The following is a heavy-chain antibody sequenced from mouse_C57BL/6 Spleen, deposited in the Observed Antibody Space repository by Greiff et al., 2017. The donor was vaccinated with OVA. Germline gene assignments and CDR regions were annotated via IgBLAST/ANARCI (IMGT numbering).Heavy chain of an antibody. CDR3: TRRIDYDYDGDLDD. J-gene: IGHJ2*01. CDR2: IYPGNSDT. V-gene: IGHV1-5*01. Sequence: VQLQQSGTVLARPGASVKMSCKTSGYTFTSYWMHWVKQRPGPGLEWIGAIYPGNSDTSYNQKFKGKAKLTAVTSASTAYMELSSLTKEDSAVYYCTRRIDYDYDGDLDDWGQGTTLTVAS. CDR1: GYTFTSYW. D-gene: IGHD2-4*01.